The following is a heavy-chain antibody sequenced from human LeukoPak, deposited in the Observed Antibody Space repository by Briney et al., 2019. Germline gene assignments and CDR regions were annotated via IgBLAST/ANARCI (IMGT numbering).Heavy chain of an antibody. D-gene: IGHD1-7*01. CDR2: INDSGRT. J-gene: IGHJ6*03. CDR1: GGSFSNYY. Sequence: SETLSLTCAVYGGSFSNYYWSWIRQTPGKGMEWIGEINDSGRTNYNPSLMSRVTVSVDTSKNQFSLRLTSVTATDAAVYYCARRWNYGRNYYIDVWGKGATVSVSS. V-gene: IGHV4-34*01. CDR3: ARRWNYGRNYYIDV.